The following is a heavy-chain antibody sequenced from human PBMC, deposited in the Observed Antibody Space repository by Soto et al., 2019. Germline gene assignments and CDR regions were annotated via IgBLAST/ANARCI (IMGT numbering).Heavy chain of an antibody. Sequence: EVQLVESGGGLIQPGGSLRLSCAASGFTVTNKYMTWVRQAPGKGLEWVSLIYSGGATSYADSVKGRFTISRDNAKDILYLQMNSLSAEDTAVYYCARVDYGDYGWYFDLWGRGTLVTVSS. CDR1: GFTVTNKY. J-gene: IGHJ2*01. CDR2: IYSGGAT. D-gene: IGHD4-17*01. CDR3: ARVDYGDYGWYFDL. V-gene: IGHV3-53*01.